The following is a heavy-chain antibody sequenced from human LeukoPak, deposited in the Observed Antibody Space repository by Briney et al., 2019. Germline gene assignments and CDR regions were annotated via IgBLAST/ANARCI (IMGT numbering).Heavy chain of an antibody. CDR2: IYYSGST. D-gene: IGHD3-3*01. CDR3: ARHQWGPTTYYDFWSGFNWFDP. V-gene: IGHV4-39*01. J-gene: IGHJ5*02. CDR1: GGSISSSSYY. Sequence: SETLSLTCTVSGGSISSSSYYWGWLRQPPGKGLEWIGSIYYSGSTYYNPSLKSRVTISVDTSKNQFSLKLSSVTAADTAVYYCARHQWGPTTYYDFWSGFNWFDPWGQGTLVTVSS.